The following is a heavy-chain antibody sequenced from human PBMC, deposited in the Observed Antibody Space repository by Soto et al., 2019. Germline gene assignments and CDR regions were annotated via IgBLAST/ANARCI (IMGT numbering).Heavy chain of an antibody. CDR3: ARGEREYILVVVGARPGEYGTDI. V-gene: IGHV3-30-3*01. D-gene: IGHD2-15*01. Sequence: QVQLVESGGGVVQPGGSLRLSCAASGFTFRNHAMHWVRQAPGKGLECLAVIAHDGSNAFYRDSVKGRFTVSRDNSKNTLYLYMNSLRSEDTGVYYCARGEREYILVVVGARPGEYGTDIWGQGTTVIVSS. CDR1: GFTFRNHA. J-gene: IGHJ6*02. CDR2: IAHDGSNA.